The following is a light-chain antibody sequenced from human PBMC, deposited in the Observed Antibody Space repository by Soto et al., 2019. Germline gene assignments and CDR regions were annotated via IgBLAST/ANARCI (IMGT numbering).Light chain of an antibody. CDR3: QQSYNSPQT. Sequence: DIQMTQSPSSLSASVGDGVAITCRASQTIMTYLNWYQLKPGKPPRLLIYAASSLQSGVPSRFSARGSGTDFTLTISNLQPEDFATYSCQQSYNSPQTFGQGTRWIS. CDR2: AAS. CDR1: QTIMTY. J-gene: IGKJ1*01. V-gene: IGKV1-39*01.